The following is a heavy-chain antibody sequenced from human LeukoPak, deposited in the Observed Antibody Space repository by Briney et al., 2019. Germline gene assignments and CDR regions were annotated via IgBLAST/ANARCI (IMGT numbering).Heavy chain of an antibody. CDR2: INPNSGGT. CDR3: ARDAPGYDSRGYGDY. Sequence: ASVKVSCKASGYTFTGYYMHWVRQAPGQGLEWMGRINPNSGGTNYAQKFQGRVTMTRDTSISTAYMELSRLRSDDTAVYYCARDAPGYDSRGYGDYWGQGTLVTVSS. D-gene: IGHD3-22*01. J-gene: IGHJ4*02. V-gene: IGHV1-2*06. CDR1: GYTFTGYY.